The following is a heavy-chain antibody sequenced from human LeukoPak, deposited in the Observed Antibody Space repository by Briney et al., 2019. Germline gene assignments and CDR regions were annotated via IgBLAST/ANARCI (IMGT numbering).Heavy chain of an antibody. CDR2: IYYSGST. V-gene: IGHV4-39*07. Sequence: SETLSLTCTVSGGSISSSSYYWGWIRQPPGKGLEWIGTIYYSGSTYYNPSLKSRVTISVDTSKNQFSLRLSSVTAADTAVYYCARVTGYVMEDYFDYWGQGTLVTVSS. D-gene: IGHD6-13*01. CDR3: ARVTGYVMEDYFDY. J-gene: IGHJ4*02. CDR1: GGSISSSSYY.